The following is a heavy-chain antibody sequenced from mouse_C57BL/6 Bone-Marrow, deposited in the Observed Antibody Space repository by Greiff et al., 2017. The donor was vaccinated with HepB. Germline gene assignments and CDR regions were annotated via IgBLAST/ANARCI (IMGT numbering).Heavy chain of an antibody. CDR2: IDPETGGT. CDR1: GYTFTDYE. CDR3: TRDGYYWENDV. V-gene: IGHV1-15*01. J-gene: IGHJ1*03. Sequence: LVESGAELVRPGASVTLSCKASGYTFTDYEMHWVKQTPVHGLEWIGAIDPETGGTAYNQKFKGKAILTADKSSSTAYMELRSLTSEDSAVYYCTRDGYYWENDVWGTGTTVTVSS. D-gene: IGHD2-3*01.